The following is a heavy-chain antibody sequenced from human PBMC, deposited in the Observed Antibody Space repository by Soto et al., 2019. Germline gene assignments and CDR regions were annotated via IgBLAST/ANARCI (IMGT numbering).Heavy chain of an antibody. J-gene: IGHJ6*02. CDR1: GFTFSSYE. V-gene: IGHV3-48*03. Sequence: EVQLVESGGGLVQPGGSLRLSCAASGFTFSSYEMNWVRQAPGKGLEWVSYISSSGSTIYYADSVKGRFTISRDNDKNSLYLQMNSLRAEDTAVYYCARVVVDYYGSACMDVWGQGTTVTVSS. CDR2: ISSSGSTI. D-gene: IGHD3-10*01. CDR3: ARVVVDYYGSACMDV.